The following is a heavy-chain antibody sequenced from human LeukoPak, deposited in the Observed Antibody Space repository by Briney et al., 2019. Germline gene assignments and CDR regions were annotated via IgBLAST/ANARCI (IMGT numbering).Heavy chain of an antibody. Sequence: GGSLRLSCAVSGVTLSNYGMSWVRQAPGKGLEWVAGIGASGGGTYYADSVKGRFTISRDNSKNTLYLQMNSLRAEDTAVYFCAKRGVVSRVILVGFHKEAYYFDYWGQGALVTASS. CDR3: AKRGVVSRVILVGFHKEAYYFDY. D-gene: IGHD3-22*01. V-gene: IGHV3-23*01. CDR1: GVTLSNYG. J-gene: IGHJ4*02. CDR2: IGASGGGT.